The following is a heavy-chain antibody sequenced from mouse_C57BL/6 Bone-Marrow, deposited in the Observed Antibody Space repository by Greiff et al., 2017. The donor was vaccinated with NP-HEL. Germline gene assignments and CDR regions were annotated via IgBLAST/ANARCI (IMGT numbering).Heavy chain of an antibody. CDR1: GYTFTSYG. Sequence: QVQLQQSGAELARPGASVKLSCKASGYTFTSYGISWVKQRTGQGLEWIGEIYPRSGNTYYNEKFKSKATLTADKSSSTAYMELRSLTSEDSAVYFCARIYYYGSSLYWYFDVWGTGTTVTVSS. CDR3: ARIYYYGSSLYWYFDV. D-gene: IGHD1-1*01. V-gene: IGHV1-81*01. J-gene: IGHJ1*03. CDR2: IYPRSGNT.